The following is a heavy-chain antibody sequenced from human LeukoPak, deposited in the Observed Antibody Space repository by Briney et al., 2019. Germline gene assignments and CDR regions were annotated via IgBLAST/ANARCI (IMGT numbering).Heavy chain of an antibody. CDR1: GFTFSIYW. Sequence: GGSLRLSCAASGFTFSIYWMSWVRQAPGKGLEWVANIKQDGSEKYYVDSVKGRFTISRDNAKNSLYLQMNSLRAEDTAVYYCARALAGTIFGVVTYFDYWGQGTLVTVSS. CDR3: ARALAGTIFGVVTYFDY. V-gene: IGHV3-7*01. CDR2: IKQDGSEK. D-gene: IGHD3-3*01. J-gene: IGHJ4*02.